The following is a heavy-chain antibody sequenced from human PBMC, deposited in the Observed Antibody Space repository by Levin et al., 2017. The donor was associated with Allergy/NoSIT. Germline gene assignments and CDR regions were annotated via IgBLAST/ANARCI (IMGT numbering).Heavy chain of an antibody. D-gene: IGHD3-10*01. CDR3: ASPMVRGVKSAFDI. CDR1: GGTFSSYA. V-gene: IGHV1-69*06. J-gene: IGHJ3*02. CDR2: IIPIFGTA. Sequence: ASVKVSCKASGGTFSSYAISWVRQAPGQGLEWMGGIIPIFGTANYAQKFQGRVTITADKSTSTAYMELSSLRSEDTAVYYCASPMVRGVKSAFDIWGQGTMVTVSS.